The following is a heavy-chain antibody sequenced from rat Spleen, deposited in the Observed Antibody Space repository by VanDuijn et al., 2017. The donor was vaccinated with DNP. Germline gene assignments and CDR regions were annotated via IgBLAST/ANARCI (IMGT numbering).Heavy chain of an antibody. CDR1: GFSLTNYG. CDR3: ASTLVNYGTYGYYAMDA. J-gene: IGHJ4*01. Sequence: QVQLKESGPGLVQPSQTLSLTCTVSGFSLTNYGVTWVRQPPGKGLEWIGAIWSGGSTDYNSAFKSRLSISRDTSKSQVFLQMNSLQPEDTATYYCASTLVNYGTYGYYAMDAWGQGTSVTVSS. V-gene: IGHV2-4*01. D-gene: IGHD1-3*01. CDR2: IWSGGST.